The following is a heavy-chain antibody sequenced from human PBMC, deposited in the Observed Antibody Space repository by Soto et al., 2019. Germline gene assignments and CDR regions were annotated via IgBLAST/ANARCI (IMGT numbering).Heavy chain of an antibody. J-gene: IGHJ5*02. CDR3: AWNHYYYDSSGYYWFDP. Sequence: SVKVSCKASGGTFSSYAISWVRQAPGQGLEWMGGIIPIFGTANYAQKFQGRVTITADESTSTAYMELSSLRSEDTAVYYCAWNHYYYDSSGYYWFDPWGQGTLVTV. CDR2: IIPIFGTA. D-gene: IGHD3-22*01. V-gene: IGHV1-69*13. CDR1: GGTFSSYA.